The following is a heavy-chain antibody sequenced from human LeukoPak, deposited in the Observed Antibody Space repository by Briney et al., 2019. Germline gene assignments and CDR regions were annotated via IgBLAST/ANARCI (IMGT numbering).Heavy chain of an antibody. Sequence: PSETLSLTCTVSGGSISRYYWSWIRQPPGKGLEWIGYIYYSGSTNYNPSLKSRVTISVDTSKNQFSLKLSSVTAADTAVYYCARGVWFGELLLGSEYYGMDVWGQGTTVTVSS. D-gene: IGHD3-10*01. J-gene: IGHJ6*02. CDR1: GGSISRYY. V-gene: IGHV4-59*01. CDR3: ARGVWFGELLLGSEYYGMDV. CDR2: IYYSGST.